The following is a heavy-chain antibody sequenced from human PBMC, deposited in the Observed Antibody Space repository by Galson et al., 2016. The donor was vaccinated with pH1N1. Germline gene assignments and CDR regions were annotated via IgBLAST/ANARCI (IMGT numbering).Heavy chain of an antibody. Sequence: SLRLSCAASGFTFSSYGMSWVRQAPGKGLEWVSAISGGGGSTYYADSVKGRFTISRDNSKNTLYLQMNSLRAEDTAVYYCAKLGSYYVGVGDFYYGMDVWGQGTTVTVSS. V-gene: IGHV3-23*01. D-gene: IGHD1-26*01. CDR3: AKLGSYYVGVGDFYYGMDV. CDR2: ISGGGGST. J-gene: IGHJ6*02. CDR1: GFTFSSYG.